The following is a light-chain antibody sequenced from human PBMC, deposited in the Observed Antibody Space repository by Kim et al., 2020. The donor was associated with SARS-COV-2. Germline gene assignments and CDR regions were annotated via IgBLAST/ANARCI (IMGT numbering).Light chain of an antibody. J-gene: IGLJ2*01. V-gene: IGLV3-21*04. CDR2: YDS. CDR1: NIGSKS. Sequence: PGKTARITRGGNNIGSKSVHRYQQKPGQAPVLVIYYDSDRPSGIPERFSGSNSGNTATLTISRVEAGDEADYYCQVWDSSSDHVVFGGGTQLTVL. CDR3: QVWDSSSDHVV.